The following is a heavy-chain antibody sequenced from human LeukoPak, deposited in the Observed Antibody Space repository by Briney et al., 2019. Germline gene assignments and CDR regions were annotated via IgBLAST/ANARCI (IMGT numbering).Heavy chain of an antibody. CDR3: AKDSMIGDYYDSSGSDAFDI. Sequence: GGSLRLSCAASGFTFSSYAMSWVRQAPGKGLEWVSAISGSGGSTYYADSVKGRFTISRDNSKNTLYLQMNSLRAEDTAVYYCAKDSMIGDYYDSSGSDAFDIWGQGTTVTVSS. V-gene: IGHV3-23*01. D-gene: IGHD3-22*01. J-gene: IGHJ3*02. CDR2: ISGSGGST. CDR1: GFTFSSYA.